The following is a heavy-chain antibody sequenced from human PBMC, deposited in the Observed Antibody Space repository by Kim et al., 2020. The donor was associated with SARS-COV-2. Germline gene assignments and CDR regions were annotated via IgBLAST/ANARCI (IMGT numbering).Heavy chain of an antibody. D-gene: IGHD3-10*01. CDR2: IKSKTDGGTT. J-gene: IGHJ4*02. CDR3: TTNTYYYGSGSYI. CDR1: GFTFSNAW. Sequence: GGSLRLSCAASGFTFSNAWMSWVRQAPGKGLEWVGRIKSKTDGGTTDYAAPVKGRFTISRDDSKNTLYLQMNSLKTEDTAVYYCTTNTYYYGSGSYIWGQGTLVTVSS. V-gene: IGHV3-15*01.